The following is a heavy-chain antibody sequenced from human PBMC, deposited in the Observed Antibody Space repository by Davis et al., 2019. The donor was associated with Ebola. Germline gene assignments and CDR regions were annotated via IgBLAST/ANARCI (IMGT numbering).Heavy chain of an antibody. CDR3: AKDLGASSGLGVES. J-gene: IGHJ5*01. Sequence: GGSLRLSCVASGFIFRSYGMHWVRQAPGKGLEWVAVTSYDGSTKYYADSVKGRLTISRDNSKNTLYLKMNSLRVEDTALYYCAKDLGASSGLGVESWGQGTLVTVSS. V-gene: IGHV3-30*18. CDR2: TSYDGSTK. CDR1: GFIFRSYG. D-gene: IGHD6-19*01.